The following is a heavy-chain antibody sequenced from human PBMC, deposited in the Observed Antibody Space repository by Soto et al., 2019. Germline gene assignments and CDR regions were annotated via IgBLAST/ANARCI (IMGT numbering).Heavy chain of an antibody. D-gene: IGHD1-1*01. Sequence: SETLSLTCSVSGGSISSSNYYWAWIRQPPGKGLEWIGSIYYIGNTYYNPSLKSRVTMSVDTSKNQFSLKVTSVTAADTAIYYCAREDRANGYNYDYWGQGTLVTVSS. CDR2: IYYIGNT. CDR3: AREDRANGYNYDY. J-gene: IGHJ4*02. CDR1: GGSISSSNYY. V-gene: IGHV4-39*01.